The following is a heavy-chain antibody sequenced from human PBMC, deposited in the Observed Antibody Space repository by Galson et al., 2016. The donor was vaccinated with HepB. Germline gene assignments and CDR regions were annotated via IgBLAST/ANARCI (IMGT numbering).Heavy chain of an antibody. J-gene: IGHJ6*02. Sequence: QSGAEVKKSGESLKISCKGSGYSFTSYWIGWVRQMPGKGLEWMGIIYPADSDTRYSPSFQGQVTISADKSISTAYLQWSSLKASDTAMYYCARQDTAMDQTSHHYYGMDVWGQGTTVTVSS. CDR2: IYPADSDT. CDR1: GYSFTSYW. D-gene: IGHD5-18*01. V-gene: IGHV5-51*01. CDR3: ARQDTAMDQTSHHYYGMDV.